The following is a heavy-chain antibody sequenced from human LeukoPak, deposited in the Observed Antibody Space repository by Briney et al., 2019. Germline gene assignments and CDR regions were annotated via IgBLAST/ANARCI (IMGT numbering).Heavy chain of an antibody. CDR2: INPNSGGT. CDR1: GYTFTGYY. V-gene: IGHV1-2*02. D-gene: IGHD6-19*01. Sequence: ASVTVSCTASGYTFTGYYMHWVRQAPGQGLEWMGWINPNSGGTNYAQKFQGRVTITRDTSISTAYMELSRLRSDDTAVYYCARDLQQWLVHNWFDPWGQGTLVTVSS. J-gene: IGHJ5*02. CDR3: ARDLQQWLVHNWFDP.